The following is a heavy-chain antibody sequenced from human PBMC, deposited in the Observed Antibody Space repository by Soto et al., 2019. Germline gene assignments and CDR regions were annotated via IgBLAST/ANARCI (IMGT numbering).Heavy chain of an antibody. CDR1: GFTFSNYG. V-gene: IGHV3-30*03. CDR2: ISYDGSNK. D-gene: IGHD6-6*01. Sequence: GGSLRLSCAASGFTFSNYGIYWVRQAPGKGLEWVALISYDGSNKYYTDSVKGRFTVSRDNSKNTLYLQMNSLRLEDTAVYFYPTTADSSSSPRWGQGTLVTVSS. J-gene: IGHJ4*02. CDR3: PTTADSSSSPR.